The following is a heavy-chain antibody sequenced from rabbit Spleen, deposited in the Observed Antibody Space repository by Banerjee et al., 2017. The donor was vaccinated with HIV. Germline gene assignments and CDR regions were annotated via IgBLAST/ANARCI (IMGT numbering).Heavy chain of an antibody. CDR1: GIDFSGYYY. CDR3: AGDLGVIVYRFSL. CDR2: IYGGSGSA. J-gene: IGHJ4*01. D-gene: IGHD6-1*01. V-gene: IGHV1S40*01. Sequence: QSLEESGGDLVKPGASLTLTCKASGIDFSGYYYMCWVRQAPGKGLEWIGCIYGGSGSAYYATWAKGRFTISKTSSTTATLQMTSLTAADTATYFCAGDLGVIVYRFSLWGPGTLVTVS.